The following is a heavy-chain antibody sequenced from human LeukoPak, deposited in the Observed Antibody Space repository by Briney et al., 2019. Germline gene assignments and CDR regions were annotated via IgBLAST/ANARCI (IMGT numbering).Heavy chain of an antibody. CDR1: GGSISSYY. CDR3: AREADVTTVTPNWFDP. V-gene: IGHV4-4*07. J-gene: IGHJ5*02. Sequence: ASETLSLTCTVSGGSISSYYWSWIRQPAGKGLEWIGRIYTSGGTNYNPSLKSRVTMSVDTSKNQFSLKLSSVTAADTAVYYCAREADVTTVTPNWFDPWGQGTLVTVSS. CDR2: IYTSGGT. D-gene: IGHD4-11*01.